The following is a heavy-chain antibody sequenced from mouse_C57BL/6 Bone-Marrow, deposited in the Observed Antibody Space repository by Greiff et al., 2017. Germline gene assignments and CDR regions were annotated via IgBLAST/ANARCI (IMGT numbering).Heavy chain of an antibody. D-gene: IGHD1-1*01. V-gene: IGHV5-9-1*02. CDR2: ISSGGDYI. J-gene: IGHJ3*01. CDR3: TRDGVLRQYLPAWFAY. Sequence: EVKLMESGEGLVKPGGSLKLSCAASGFTFSSYAMSWFRQTPEQRLEWVAYISSGGDYIYYADTVKGRFTISRDNARNTLYLQMSSLKSEDTAMYYCTRDGVLRQYLPAWFAYWGQGTLVTVSA. CDR1: GFTFSSYA.